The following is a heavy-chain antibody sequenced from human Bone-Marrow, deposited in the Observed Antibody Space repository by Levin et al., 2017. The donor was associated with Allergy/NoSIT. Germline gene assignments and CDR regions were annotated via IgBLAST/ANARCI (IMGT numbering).Heavy chain of an antibody. D-gene: IGHD6-13*01. CDR1: GFTFSSYA. Sequence: GESLKISCAASGFTFSSYAMSWVRQAPGKGLEWVSAISGSGGSTYYADSVKGRFTISRDNSKNTLYLQMNSLRAEDTAVYYCASPGAAAGISDYYYYGMDVWGQGTTVTVSS. CDR3: ASPGAAAGISDYYYYGMDV. J-gene: IGHJ6*02. V-gene: IGHV3-23*01. CDR2: ISGSGGST.